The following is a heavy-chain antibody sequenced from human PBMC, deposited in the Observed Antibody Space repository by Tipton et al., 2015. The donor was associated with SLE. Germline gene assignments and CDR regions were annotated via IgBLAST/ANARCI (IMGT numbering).Heavy chain of an antibody. CDR1: GGSISSYY. J-gene: IGHJ6*03. CDR3: ARSGSYPYYYYYMDV. CDR2: ISYSGNT. V-gene: IGHV4-59*07. D-gene: IGHD1-26*01. Sequence: TLSLTCTVSGGSISSYYWSWIRQPPGKGLEWIGQISYSGNTNYSPSLKSRVTISVDTPKNQFSLRLSSVTAADTAVYYCARSGSYPYYYYYMDVWGKGTTVTVSS.